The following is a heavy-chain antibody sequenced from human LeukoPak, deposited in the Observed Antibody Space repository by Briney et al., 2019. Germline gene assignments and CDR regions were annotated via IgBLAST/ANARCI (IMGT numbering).Heavy chain of an antibody. CDR3: ARARGCTIGCHNFDC. CDR2: ISSNGGSS. D-gene: IGHD2-2*01. V-gene: IGHV3-64*04. CDR1: GFTFSAYA. J-gene: IGHJ4*02. Sequence: GGSLRLSCSAPGFTFSAYAMYWVRQAPGKGLEYVSGISSNGGSSFYADSVKGRFTISRDNAKNSLYLQMNSLRAEDTAVYHCARARGCTIGCHNFDCWGQGTLVTVSS.